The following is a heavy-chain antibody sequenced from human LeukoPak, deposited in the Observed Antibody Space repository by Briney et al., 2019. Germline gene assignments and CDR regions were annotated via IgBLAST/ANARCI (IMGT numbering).Heavy chain of an antibody. J-gene: IGHJ6*02. CDR3: ASTFFFGEAASDAYYYYGMDV. Sequence: SETLSLTCAVYGGSFSGYYWSWIRQPPGKGLEWIGELNHSGSTNYNPSLKSRVTISVDTSKNQFSLKLSSVTAADTAVYYCASTFFFGEAASDAYYYYGMDVWGQGTTVTVSS. CDR1: GGSFSGYY. CDR2: LNHSGST. V-gene: IGHV4-34*01. D-gene: IGHD3-10*01.